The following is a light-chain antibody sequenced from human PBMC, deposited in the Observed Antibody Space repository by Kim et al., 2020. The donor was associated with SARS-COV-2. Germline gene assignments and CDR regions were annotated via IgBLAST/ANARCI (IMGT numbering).Light chain of an antibody. CDR1: KLGDKY. Sequence: SYELTQPPSVSVSPGQTASITCAGDKLGDKYACWYQHKPGQSPVLVIYHDSKRPSGIPERFSGSNSGNTATLTISGTQAMDEADYYCQAWDSNTALFGGGTQLTVL. CDR3: QAWDSNTAL. V-gene: IGLV3-1*01. J-gene: IGLJ2*01. CDR2: HDS.